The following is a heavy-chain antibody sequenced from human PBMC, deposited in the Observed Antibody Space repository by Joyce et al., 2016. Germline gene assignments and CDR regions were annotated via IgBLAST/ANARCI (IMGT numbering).Heavy chain of an antibody. CDR1: GLTVSSNY. CDR2: IYSGVTT. D-gene: IGHD1-14*01. CDR3: ARDSVGRNYYFGMDV. V-gene: IGHV3-66*02. Sequence: EVQLVESGGGLVQPGGSLGLSCVASGLTVSSNYMSWVRQAPGKGLEGVAVIYSGVTTYYADSVKGRVTSSRDNYKNTLYLQMNSMRAEDTAVYYCARDSVGRNYYFGMDVWGQGTTVTVSS. J-gene: IGHJ6*02.